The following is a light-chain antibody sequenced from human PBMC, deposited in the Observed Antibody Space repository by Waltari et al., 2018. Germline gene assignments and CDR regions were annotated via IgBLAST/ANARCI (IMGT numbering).Light chain of an antibody. J-gene: IGLJ3*02. CDR1: SSAVGGYNY. Sequence: HSALAQPAPVPGSPGQSITISCTGTSSAVGGYNYVSWYQQHPGKAPRLMIYDVNNRPSGVSNRFSGSKSGNTASLTISGLQAEDEADYYCSSFTRTNSWVFGGGTKLTVL. CDR2: DVN. V-gene: IGLV2-14*03. CDR3: SSFTRTNSWV.